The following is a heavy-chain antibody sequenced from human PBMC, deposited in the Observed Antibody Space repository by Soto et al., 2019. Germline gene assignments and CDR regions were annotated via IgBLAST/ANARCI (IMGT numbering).Heavy chain of an antibody. D-gene: IGHD2-2*01. V-gene: IGHV3-9*01. CDR1: GFTFDDYA. J-gene: IGHJ6*04. Sequence: EVQLVESGGGLVQPGRSLRLSCAASGFTFDDYAMHWVRQAPGKGLEWVSGISWNSGSIGYADSVKGRFTISRDNAKNSLYLQMNSLRAEDTALYYCAKDTDGEVGMDVWGKGTTVTVSS. CDR3: AKDTDGEVGMDV. CDR2: ISWNSGSI.